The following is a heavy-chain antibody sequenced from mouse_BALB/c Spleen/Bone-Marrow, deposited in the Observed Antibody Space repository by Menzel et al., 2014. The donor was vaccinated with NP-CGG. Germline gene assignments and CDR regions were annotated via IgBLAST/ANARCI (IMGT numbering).Heavy chain of an antibody. CDR1: DFNIKDAY. V-gene: IGHV14-3*02. J-gene: IGHJ3*01. CDR3: AVYYYGRSSFAY. D-gene: IGHD1-1*01. Sequence: EVKLMESGAELVKPGASVKLSCTASDFNIKDAYMHWVKQRPEQGLEWIGRIDPANVNTKYDTKFRGKATITADTSSNTAYLLLSSLTSEDTAVYYCAVYYYGRSSFAYWGQGTLVTVSA. CDR2: IDPANVNT.